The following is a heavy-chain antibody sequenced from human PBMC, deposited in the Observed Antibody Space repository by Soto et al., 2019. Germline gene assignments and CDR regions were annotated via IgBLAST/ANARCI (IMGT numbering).Heavy chain of an antibody. V-gene: IGHV3-23*01. Sequence: EVHLSESGGGVTQPGGSLRLSCAAPGINFRSFAMSWVRQAPGKGLQWVASISNNADATYYADSVKGRFHISRDNSKKTVFLEMNRLRVEDTAVYYCAQLALGVGEFRRGYWGQGALVTVSS. J-gene: IGHJ4*02. CDR2: ISNNADAT. D-gene: IGHD3-10*01. CDR3: AQLALGVGEFRRGY. CDR1: GINFRSFA.